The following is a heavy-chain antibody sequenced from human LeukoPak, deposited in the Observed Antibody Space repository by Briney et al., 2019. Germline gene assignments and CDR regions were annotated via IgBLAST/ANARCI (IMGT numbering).Heavy chain of an antibody. J-gene: IGHJ6*04. V-gene: IGHV1-3*01. CDR1: GYTFTSYA. CDR3: ARELISPSYYYYYGMDV. CDR2: INAGNGNT. Sequence: ASVKVSCEASGYTFTSYAMHWVRQAPGQRLEWMGWINAGNGNTKYSQKFQGRVTITRDTSASTAYMELSSLRSEDTAVYYCARELISPSYYYYYGMDVWGKGTTVTVSS.